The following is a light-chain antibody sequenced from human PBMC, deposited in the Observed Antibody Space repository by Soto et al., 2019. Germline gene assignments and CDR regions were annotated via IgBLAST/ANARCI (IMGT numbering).Light chain of an antibody. CDR1: QSISSY. Sequence: DIQMTQSPSSLSASVGDRVTITCRASQSISSYLNWYQQKPGKAPKLLIYAASSLQSGVPSRFTGRAAGTDFTLTICSQLPEDFATYDCRQSYSTPRTLGRGTKLEIK. J-gene: IGKJ2*01. CDR2: AAS. CDR3: RQSYSTPRT. V-gene: IGKV1-39*01.